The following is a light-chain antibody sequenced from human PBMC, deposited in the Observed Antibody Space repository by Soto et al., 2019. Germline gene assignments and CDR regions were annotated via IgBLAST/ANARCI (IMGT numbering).Light chain of an antibody. V-gene: IGLV2-14*01. CDR1: SSDVGGYGS. J-gene: IGLJ1*01. CDR3: SSYTSRGTYV. CDR2: EVS. Sequence: QSALTQPASVSGPPGQSITISCTGTSSDVGGYGSVSWYQQHPGKAPKLMIYEVSNRPSGVSNRFSGSKSGNTASLTISGLQAEDDADYYCSSYTSRGTYVFGTGTKVT.